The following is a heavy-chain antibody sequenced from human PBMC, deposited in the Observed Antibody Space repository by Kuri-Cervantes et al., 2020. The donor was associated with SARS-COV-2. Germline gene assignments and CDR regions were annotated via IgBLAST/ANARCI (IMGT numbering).Heavy chain of an antibody. Sequence: GESLKISCKASGYTFTDYYMHWVRQAPGQGLEWMGWMNPNSGGTNSAQKVQGWVIMTRDTSITTAYMELSRLRSDDTAVYYCARGPSWNYIWGTYRGGWDTFDIWGQGTMVTVSS. CDR2: MNPNSGGT. D-gene: IGHD3-16*02. V-gene: IGHV1-2*04. CDR1: GYTFTDYY. J-gene: IGHJ3*02. CDR3: ARGPSWNYIWGTYRGGWDTFDI.